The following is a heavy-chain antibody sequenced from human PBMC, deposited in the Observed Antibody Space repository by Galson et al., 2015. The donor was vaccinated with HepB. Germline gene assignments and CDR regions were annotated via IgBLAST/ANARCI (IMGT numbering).Heavy chain of an antibody. Sequence: SLRLSCATSGFSFDNYGMHWVRQAPGKGLEWVALIWFGGSKEYYADSVRGRFSISRDNSTKTLYLLMNSLRGDDTAIYYCARELVHCSGATCYMDGFDDWGQGTLVTVSS. D-gene: IGHD2-15*01. CDR3: ARELVHCSGATCYMDGFDD. J-gene: IGHJ4*02. V-gene: IGHV3-33*01. CDR2: IWFGGSKE. CDR1: GFSFDNYG.